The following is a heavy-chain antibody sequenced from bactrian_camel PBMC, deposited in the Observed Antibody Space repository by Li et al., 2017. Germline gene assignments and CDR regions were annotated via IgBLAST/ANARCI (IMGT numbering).Heavy chain of an antibody. J-gene: IGHJ4*01. V-gene: IGHV3S63*01. CDR3: ATQHPLWIGLDEYQY. CDR1: GFRFDGSD. D-gene: IGHD1*01. Sequence: HVQLVESGGGSVQAGGSLRLSCTASGFRFDGSDWGWYRLGAGRKCEVVSRTTSDSSTDYAGSVKGRFTISRDNAKNTVYLEMNSLKSEDTALYYCATQHPLWIGLDEYQYWGQGTQVTVS. CDR2: TTSDSST.